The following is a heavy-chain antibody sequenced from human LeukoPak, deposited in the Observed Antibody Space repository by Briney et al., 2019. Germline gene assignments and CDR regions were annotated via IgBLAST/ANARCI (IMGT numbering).Heavy chain of an antibody. D-gene: IGHD2/OR15-2a*01. Sequence: GGSLRLSCVASGFIFENFAIHWVRQAPGKGLEWVSIVSFDGTNNFYADSVNGRFTVSRDNSKNTVYLHMNSRRPDDTAVYFCARDRNVIGADFDSWGQGTLVTVSS. J-gene: IGHJ5*01. CDR2: VSFDGTNN. V-gene: IGHV3-30*04. CDR1: GFIFENFA. CDR3: ARDRNVIGADFDS.